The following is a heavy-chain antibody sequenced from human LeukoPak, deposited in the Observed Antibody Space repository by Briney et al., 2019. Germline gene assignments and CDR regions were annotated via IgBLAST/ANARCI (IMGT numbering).Heavy chain of an antibody. J-gene: IGHJ4*02. V-gene: IGHV3-48*03. CDR2: ISSSGSTI. Sequence: GGSLRLSCAASGFTFSSYEMNWVRQAPGKGLEWVSYISSSGSTIYYADSVKGRFTISRDNAKNSLYLQMNSLRAEDTSFYYWKTAYEMAFDYWGQGTLVTVSS. D-gene: IGHD5-24*01. CDR3: KTAYEMAFDY. CDR1: GFTFSSYE.